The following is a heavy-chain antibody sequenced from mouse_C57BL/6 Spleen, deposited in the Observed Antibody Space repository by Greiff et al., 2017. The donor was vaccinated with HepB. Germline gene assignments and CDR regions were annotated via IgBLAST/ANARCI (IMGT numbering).Heavy chain of an antibody. D-gene: IGHD2-13*01. V-gene: IGHV1-50*01. Sequence: VQLQQPGAELVKPGASVKLSCKASGYTFTSYWMQWVKQRPGQGLEWIGEIGPSDSYTNYTQKFTGKATLTVDTSSSTAYMQLSSLTSEDAAVYYCARRGTDYYWYFDVWGTGTTVTVSS. CDR3: ARRGTDYYWYFDV. CDR1: GYTFTSYW. CDR2: IGPSDSYT. J-gene: IGHJ1*03.